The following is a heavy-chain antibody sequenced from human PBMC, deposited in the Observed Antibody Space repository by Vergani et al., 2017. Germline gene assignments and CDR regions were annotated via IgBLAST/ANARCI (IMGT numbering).Heavy chain of an antibody. CDR2: INHSGNT. CDR1: GGSFSGYY. V-gene: IGHV4-34*01. CDR3: ARAPIPTPYFDY. Sequence: QVQLQQWGAGLLKPSETLSLTCAVYGGSFSGYYWSWIRQPPGKGLEWIGEINHSGNTNYNPSLKSRVTISVDTSKNQFSLKLSSVTAADTAVYYCARAPIPTPYFDYWGQGTLVTVSS. J-gene: IGHJ4*02. D-gene: IGHD2-2*02.